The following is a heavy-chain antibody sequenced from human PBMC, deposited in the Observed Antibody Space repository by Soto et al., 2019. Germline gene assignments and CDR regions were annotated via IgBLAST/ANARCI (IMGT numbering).Heavy chain of an antibody. CDR3: ARGFGWLDY. J-gene: IGHJ4*02. V-gene: IGHV3-64*01. CDR1: GFTVSSNY. D-gene: IGHD6-19*01. CDR2: ISSNGGST. Sequence: RLSCAASGFTVSSNYMTLVRQAPGKGLEYVSAISSNGGSTYYANSVKGRFTISRDNSKNTLYLQMGSLRAEDMAVYYCARGFGWLDYWGQGTLVTVSS.